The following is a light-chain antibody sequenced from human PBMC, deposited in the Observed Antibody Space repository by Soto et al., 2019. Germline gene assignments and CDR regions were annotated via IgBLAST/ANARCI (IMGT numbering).Light chain of an antibody. CDR2: AAS. CDR3: QHSASTPPEYT. V-gene: IGKV1-39*01. J-gene: IGKJ2*01. CDR1: QGIASY. Sequence: DIQLTQSPSYLSASVGDRVTITCRASQGIASYLNWYQQRPGKAPKLLISAASSLQSGVPSRFSGSGSGSDFTLTIRSLQPEDFATYYCQHSASTPPEYTFGQGTNLAIK.